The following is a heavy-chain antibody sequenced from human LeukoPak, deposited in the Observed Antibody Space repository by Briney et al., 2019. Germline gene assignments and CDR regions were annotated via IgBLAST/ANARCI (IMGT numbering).Heavy chain of an antibody. Sequence: GGSLRLSCTASGFTFCDYAMHWVRHAPGKGLEWVSGISWNSGSIGYADSVKGRFTISRDNAKNSLYLQMNSLRAEDTALYYCAKGPMVTHFVNYFDYWGQGTLVTVSS. D-gene: IGHD2-21*02. CDR3: AKGPMVTHFVNYFDY. J-gene: IGHJ4*02. CDR2: ISWNSGSI. CDR1: GFTFCDYA. V-gene: IGHV3-9*01.